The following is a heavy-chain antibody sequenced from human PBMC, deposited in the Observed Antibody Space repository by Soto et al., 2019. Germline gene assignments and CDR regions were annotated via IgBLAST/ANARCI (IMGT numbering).Heavy chain of an antibody. V-gene: IGHV1-69*02. CDR1: GGTFSSYT. CDR3: ASKQLESNWFDP. D-gene: IGHD1-1*01. J-gene: IGHJ5*02. Sequence: QVQLVQSGAEVKKPGSSVKVSCKASGGTFSSYTISWVRQAPGQGLEWMGRIIPILGIANYAQKFQGRVTITADKSTSTAYMELSSLRSEVTAVYYCASKQLESNWFDPWGQGTLVTVSS. CDR2: IIPILGIA.